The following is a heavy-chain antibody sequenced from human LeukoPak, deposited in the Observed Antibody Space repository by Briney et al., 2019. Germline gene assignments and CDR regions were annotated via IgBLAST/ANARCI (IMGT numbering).Heavy chain of an antibody. CDR2: IDAGGTFT. D-gene: IGHD6-13*01. J-gene: IGHJ4*02. CDR3: AIPPPVVSSWFWYLVY. CDR1: GFTFSSYA. V-gene: IGHV3-23*01. Sequence: TGGSLRLSCTASGFTFSSYAMNWVPQAPGKELEWGSGIDAGGTFTYYADSVKGRFTIFRDNSRTTLYLQMNSLRAEDTAVYYCAIPPPVVSSWFWYLVYWGEGTLVTVSS.